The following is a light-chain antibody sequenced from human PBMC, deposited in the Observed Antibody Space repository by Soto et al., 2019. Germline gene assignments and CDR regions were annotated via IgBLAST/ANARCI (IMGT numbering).Light chain of an antibody. J-gene: IGKJ3*01. Sequence: EIVLTQSPGTLSLSPGERATLSCRASQSVSSSYLAWYQQKPGQAPRLLMYAESSRAAGIPARLSGSGSGTDLNLTISRLEPEDFAVYYCQXHGGWGITCGPGTKVDIK. CDR1: QSVSSSY. CDR3: QXHGGWGIT. V-gene: IGKV3-20*01. CDR2: AES.